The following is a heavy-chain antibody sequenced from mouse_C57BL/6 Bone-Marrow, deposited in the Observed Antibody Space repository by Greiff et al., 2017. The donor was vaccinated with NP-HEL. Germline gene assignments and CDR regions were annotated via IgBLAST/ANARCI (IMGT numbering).Heavy chain of an antibody. CDR3: ARSIYDGYYFAMDY. Sequence: VQLQQPGAELVRPGTSVKLSCKASGYTFTSYWMHWVKQRPGQGLEWIGVIDPSDSYTNSNQKFKGKATLTVDTSSSTAYMQLSSLTSEDSAVYYCARSIYDGYYFAMDYWGQGTSVTVSS. CDR1: GYTFTSYW. J-gene: IGHJ4*01. V-gene: IGHV1-59*01. D-gene: IGHD2-3*01. CDR2: IDPSDSYT.